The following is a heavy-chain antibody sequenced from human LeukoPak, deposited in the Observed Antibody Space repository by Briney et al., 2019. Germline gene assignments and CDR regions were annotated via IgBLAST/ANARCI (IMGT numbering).Heavy chain of an antibody. D-gene: IGHD6-19*01. J-gene: IGHJ4*02. CDR2: INQDGSEK. Sequence: PGGSLRLSCAVSGFTFSSYWMSWVRQAPGKGLEWVANINQDGSEKYYVDSVKGRFTISRDNAKNSLYLQMNSLRAEDTAVYYCARDRSSGWDDYWAREPWSPSPQ. CDR1: GFTFSSYW. CDR3: ARDRSSGWDDY. V-gene: IGHV3-7*01.